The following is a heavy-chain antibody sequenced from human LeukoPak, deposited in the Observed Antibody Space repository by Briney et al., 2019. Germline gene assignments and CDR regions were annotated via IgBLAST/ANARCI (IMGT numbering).Heavy chain of an antibody. CDR3: ARDQRWIAVAGHFDY. CDR1: GFTFSSYW. Sequence: GGSLSLSCAASGFTFSSYWMSWVRPAPGKGLEWVANIKQDGSEKYYVDSVKGRFTISRDNAKNSLYLQMNSLRAEDTAVYYCARDQRWIAVAGHFDYWGQGTLVTVSS. V-gene: IGHV3-7*01. CDR2: IKQDGSEK. J-gene: IGHJ4*02. D-gene: IGHD6-19*01.